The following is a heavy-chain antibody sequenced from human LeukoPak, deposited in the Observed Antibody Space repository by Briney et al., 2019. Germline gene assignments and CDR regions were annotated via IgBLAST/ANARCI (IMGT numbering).Heavy chain of an antibody. D-gene: IGHD3-10*01. CDR3: AKDFASGVTAYYYYYGMDV. J-gene: IGHJ6*02. V-gene: IGHV3-30*02. Sequence: GGALRLACASSGFTFSSYVMHWVRQAPGKVLELVAFIRYYGSNKYYADSVKGRFTISRDNSKNTLYMQMTSLRADNTAVYYCAKDFASGVTAYYYYYGMDVWGQGTTVTVSS. CDR2: IRYYGSNK. CDR1: GFTFSSYV.